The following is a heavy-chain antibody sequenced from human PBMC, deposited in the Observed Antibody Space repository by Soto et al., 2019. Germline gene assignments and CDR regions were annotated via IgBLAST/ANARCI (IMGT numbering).Heavy chain of an antibody. V-gene: IGHV3-11*01. CDR3: AIWAPYSSGWYYFDY. Sequence: GGSLRLSCAASGFTFSDYYMSWIRQAPGKGLEWVSYISSSGSTIYYADSVKGRFTISRDNAKNSLYLQMNSLRAEDTAVYYCAIWAPYSSGWYYFDYWGQGPLVTVSS. J-gene: IGHJ4*02. D-gene: IGHD6-19*01. CDR1: GFTFSDYY. CDR2: ISSSGSTI.